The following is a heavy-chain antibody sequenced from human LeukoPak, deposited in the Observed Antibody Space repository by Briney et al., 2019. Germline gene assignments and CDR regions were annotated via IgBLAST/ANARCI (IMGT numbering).Heavy chain of an antibody. J-gene: IGHJ4*02. CDR2: INHSGST. Sequence: RSETLSLTYAVYGESFSGYCWRWIRQTPQKGLEWTGEINHSGSTNYNPSLKSRVTISVDTSKNQFSLKRSSVTAADTAVYYCARSAIEGSGVPDYWGQGTLVTVSS. D-gene: IGHD3-10*01. CDR1: GESFSGYC. V-gene: IGHV4-34*01. CDR3: ARSAIEGSGVPDY.